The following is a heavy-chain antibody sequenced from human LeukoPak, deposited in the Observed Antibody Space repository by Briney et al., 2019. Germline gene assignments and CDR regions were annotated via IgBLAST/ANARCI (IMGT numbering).Heavy chain of an antibody. D-gene: IGHD4-17*01. CDR1: GYTFTNYD. Sequence: ASVKVSCKASGYTFTNYDINWVRQATGQGLEWMGWMNPNSGNTGYAQKFQGRVTMTTNTSIKTAYMELSSLRSEDTAVYYCARVEVGYGDLFDYWGQGTLVTVSS. J-gene: IGHJ4*02. CDR2: MNPNSGNT. CDR3: ARVEVGYGDLFDY. V-gene: IGHV1-8*01.